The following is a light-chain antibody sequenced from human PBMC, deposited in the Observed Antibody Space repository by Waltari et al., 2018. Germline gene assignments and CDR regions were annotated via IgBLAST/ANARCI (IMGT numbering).Light chain of an antibody. CDR2: AAS. V-gene: IGKV1-39*01. Sequence: DIQMTQSPSSLSASIKDRVTITCRASQSISSYLSWYQQKPGKAPKLLIFAASTLQSGVPSRFSGSGSVTDFTLTISSLQPEDFATYYWQQSYSTPYTFGQGTKLEIK. CDR1: QSISSY. J-gene: IGKJ2*01. CDR3: QQSYSTPYT.